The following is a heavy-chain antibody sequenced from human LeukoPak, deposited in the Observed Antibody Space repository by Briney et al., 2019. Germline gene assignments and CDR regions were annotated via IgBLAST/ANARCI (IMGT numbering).Heavy chain of an antibody. Sequence: PSETLSLTCTVSGVSVTSGNYYWSWLRQPAGKGLEWIGRIYTTESTKYNPALKSRVTISLGRSKNLFSMKLRSVTAADTAVYYCARDTGGYDSSYFGSYYMDVWGKGTTVIISS. D-gene: IGHD5-12*01. V-gene: IGHV4-61*02. CDR1: GVSVTSGNYY. CDR3: ARDTGGYDSSYFGSYYMDV. J-gene: IGHJ6*03. CDR2: IYTTEST.